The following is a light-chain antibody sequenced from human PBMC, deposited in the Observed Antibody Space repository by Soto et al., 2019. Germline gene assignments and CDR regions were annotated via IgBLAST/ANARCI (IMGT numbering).Light chain of an antibody. Sequence: AIRMTQSPSSLSASTGDRVTITCRASQGISSYLACYQQKPGKAPNLLIYAASTLQSGVPSRFSGSGSGTDFTLTITCLQSEDFATYYCQQYYSYPRTFGHGTKVDIK. CDR3: QQYYSYPRT. CDR1: QGISSY. V-gene: IGKV1-8*01. J-gene: IGKJ1*01. CDR2: AAS.